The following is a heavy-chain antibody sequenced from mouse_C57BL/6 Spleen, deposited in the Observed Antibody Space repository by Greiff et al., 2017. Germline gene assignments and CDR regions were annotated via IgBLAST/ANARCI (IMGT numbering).Heavy chain of an antibody. J-gene: IGHJ4*01. Sequence: QVQLKQPGAELVRPGSSVKLSCKASGYTFTSYWMHWVKQRPIQGLEWIGNIDPSDSETHYNQKFKDKATLTVDKSSSTAYMQLSSLTSEDSAVYYCARGGNSYYYAMDYWGQGTSVTVSS. CDR2: IDPSDSET. CDR3: ARGGNSYYYAMDY. V-gene: IGHV1-52*01. CDR1: GYTFTSYW. D-gene: IGHD2-1*01.